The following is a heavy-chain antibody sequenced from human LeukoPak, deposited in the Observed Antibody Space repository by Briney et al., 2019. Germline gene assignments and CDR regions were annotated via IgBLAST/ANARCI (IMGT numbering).Heavy chain of an antibody. CDR3: ARASAYSTSSGVNY. Sequence: LSETLSLTCAIYNGSFGGYYWSWIRQSPGKGLEWVGQINHSGNTNYSPSLKSRVTISMDTSKNQLSLNLASVTAAGTAVYYCARASAYSTSSGVNYWGQGSLVTVSS. D-gene: IGHD6-6*01. J-gene: IGHJ4*02. V-gene: IGHV4-34*01. CDR2: INHSGNT. CDR1: NGSFGGYY.